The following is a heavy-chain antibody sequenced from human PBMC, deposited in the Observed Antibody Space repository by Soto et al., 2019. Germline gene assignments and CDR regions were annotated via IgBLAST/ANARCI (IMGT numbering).Heavy chain of an antibody. CDR1: GGTFSSYA. V-gene: IGHV1-69*01. D-gene: IGHD2-2*03. CDR3: ARRPGYCSSTSCRYYYYGMDV. Sequence: QVQLVQSGAEVKKPGSSVKVSCKASGGTFSSYAISWVRQAPGQGLEWMGGIIPIFGTANYAQKFQGRVTITADQSTSTAYMELSSLRTEDTAVYYCARRPGYCSSTSCRYYYYGMDVWGQGTTVTVSS. CDR2: IIPIFGTA. J-gene: IGHJ6*02.